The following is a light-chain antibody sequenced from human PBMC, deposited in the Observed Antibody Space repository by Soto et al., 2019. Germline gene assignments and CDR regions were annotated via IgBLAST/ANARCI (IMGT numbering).Light chain of an antibody. V-gene: IGKV3-15*01. CDR3: LQYDKWPPWT. CDR2: GAS. J-gene: IGKJ1*01. Sequence: EIVMTQSPAILSVSPGERATLSCRASQSVGGSLAWYRQKPGQAPSLLVYGASTRATGIPARFSGSGSGTEFTLAISSLQSDDFAVYYCLQYDKWPPWTFGQGTKVDIK. CDR1: QSVGGS.